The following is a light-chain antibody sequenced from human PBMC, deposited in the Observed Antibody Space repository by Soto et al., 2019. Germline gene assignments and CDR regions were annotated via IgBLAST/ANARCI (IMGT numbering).Light chain of an antibody. Sequence: DIQMTQSPSSLSASVGDRVTITCQASQDINKYLNWYQQKPGKAPKLLIYDASNLETGVPSRFSGSGSGTDFTFPISSLQAEDIATYYSQHYANLRLTFGGPTNVQIK. V-gene: IGKV1-33*01. CDR3: QHYANLRLT. CDR1: QDINKY. J-gene: IGKJ4*01. CDR2: DAS.